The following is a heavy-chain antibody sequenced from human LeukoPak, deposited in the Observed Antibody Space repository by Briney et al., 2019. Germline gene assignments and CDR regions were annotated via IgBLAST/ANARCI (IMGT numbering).Heavy chain of an antibody. V-gene: IGHV3-74*01. CDR2: ISDDGSSI. CDR1: GFTFSSYW. J-gene: IGHJ4*02. CDR3: ARVFATGPSFDY. D-gene: IGHD3-9*01. Sequence: GGSLRLSCAASGFTFSSYWMHWVRHAPGKGLEWVSRISDDGSSINYADSVKGRFTISRDNAKNTLYLQMNSLRPEDTAVYYCARVFATGPSFDYWGQGTLVTVSS.